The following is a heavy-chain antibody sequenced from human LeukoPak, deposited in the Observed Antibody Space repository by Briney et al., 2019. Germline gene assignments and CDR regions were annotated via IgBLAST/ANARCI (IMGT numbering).Heavy chain of an antibody. CDR3: GRGTIAVVAADLRTDQ. CDR1: GYTFTGYY. J-gene: IGHJ4*02. CDR2: INPKSGGT. D-gene: IGHD2-15*01. Sequence: EASVKVSCKASGYTFTGYYMHWIRQAPGHGLEWMAWINPKSGGTNSAQKFQGRVTMTRDTSISTAYMELSSLTFDDTAVYYCGRGTIAVVAADLRTDQWGQGTLVIVSS. V-gene: IGHV1-2*02.